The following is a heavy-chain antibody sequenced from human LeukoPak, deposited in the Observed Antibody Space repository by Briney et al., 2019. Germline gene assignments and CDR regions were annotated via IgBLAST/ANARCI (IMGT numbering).Heavy chain of an antibody. CDR1: GFPFSSYS. CDR3: VRVKGTYFDF. CDR2: ISASGSNI. D-gene: IGHD1-1*01. Sequence: GGSLRLSCAASGFPFSSYSMNWVRQAPGRGLEWVSYISASGSNIYYLDSVKGRFTVSRDNAMNSLFLQMDRPRAEDTAVYYCVRVKGTYFDFWGQGTLVTVSS. V-gene: IGHV3-48*01. J-gene: IGHJ4*02.